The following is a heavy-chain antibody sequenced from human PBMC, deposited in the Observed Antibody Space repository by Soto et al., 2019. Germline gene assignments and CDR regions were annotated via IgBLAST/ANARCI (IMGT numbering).Heavy chain of an antibody. D-gene: IGHD6-6*01. CDR2: IVAGSGNT. J-gene: IGHJ4*02. CDR3: AAAVLIAARLHAGFDY. CDR1: GFTFTSSA. V-gene: IGHV1-58*01. Sequence: VKVSCKASGFTFTSSAVQWVRQARGQRLEWIGWIVAGSGNTNYAQKLQERVTITRDMSTSTAYMELSSLRSEDTAVYYCAAAVLIAARLHAGFDYWGQGTLVTVSS.